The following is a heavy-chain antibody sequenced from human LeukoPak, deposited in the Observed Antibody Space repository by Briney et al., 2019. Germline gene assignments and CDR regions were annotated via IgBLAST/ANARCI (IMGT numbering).Heavy chain of an antibody. CDR3: ATDKGIAAAGALDY. V-gene: IGHV1-69-2*01. CDR2: VDPEDGET. Sequence: ATVKISCKGSGYTFTDYYMHWVQQAPGKGLEWMGLVDPEDGETIYAEKFQGRVTITADTSTDTAYMELSSLRSEDTAVYYCATDKGIAAAGALDYWGQGTLVTVSS. J-gene: IGHJ4*02. CDR1: GYTFTDYY. D-gene: IGHD6-13*01.